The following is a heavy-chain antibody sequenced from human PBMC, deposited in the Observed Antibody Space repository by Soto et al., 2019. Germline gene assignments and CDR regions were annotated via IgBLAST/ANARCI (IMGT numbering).Heavy chain of an antibody. Sequence: QVQLQESGPGLVKPSETLSLTCTVSGGSISDYHWGWIRQPPGKGLEWLGYIYYTGSTNYNPSLKSRVTISVDTSKNQFSLDLNSVTAADTAIYPCARGFAIGWYTYYFDFWGQGTLVTVSS. CDR2: IYYTGST. CDR3: ARGFAIGWYTYYFDF. D-gene: IGHD1-1*01. V-gene: IGHV4-59*08. CDR1: GGSISDYH. J-gene: IGHJ4*02.